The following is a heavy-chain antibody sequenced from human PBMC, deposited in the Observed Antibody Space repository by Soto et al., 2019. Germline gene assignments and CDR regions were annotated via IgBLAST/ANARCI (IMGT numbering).Heavy chain of an antibody. CDR2: IIPISGTT. V-gene: IGHV1-69*06. J-gene: IGHJ4*02. D-gene: IGHD2-8*02. CDR1: GGTFNNYA. Sequence: QVQLVQSGAEVKRPESSMKVSCKPSGGTFNNYAINWVRQAPGQGLEWMGAIIPISGTTKYAQKFQGRVTITADKSPRTVYMDLSSLRSEDTAVYYCARWGGLSCSGAVCFKKPFDYWGQGTLVTVSS. CDR3: ARWGGLSCSGAVCFKKPFDY.